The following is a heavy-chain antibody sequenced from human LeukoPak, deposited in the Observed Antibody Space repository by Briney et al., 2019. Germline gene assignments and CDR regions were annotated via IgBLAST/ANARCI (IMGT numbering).Heavy chain of an antibody. CDR2: IYHSGST. CDR1: GGSINSVGYS. J-gene: IGHJ2*01. D-gene: IGHD4-17*01. V-gene: IGHV4-30-2*01. Sequence: SETLSLTCAVSGGSINSVGYSWSWIRQPPGRGLEWIGYIYHSGSTFYNPSLKSRVTISVDRSMNQFSLNLSSVTAADTAVYYCARVTTVNPHWYFDLWGRGTLVTVSS. CDR3: ARVTTVNPHWYFDL.